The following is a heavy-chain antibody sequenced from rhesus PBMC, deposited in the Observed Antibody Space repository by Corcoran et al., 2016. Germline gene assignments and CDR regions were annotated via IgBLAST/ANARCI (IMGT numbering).Heavy chain of an antibody. V-gene: IGHV2-174*01. D-gene: IGHD3-34*01. J-gene: IGHJ4*01. CDR1: GFSLTTSGMG. Sequence: QVTLKESGPALVKPTQTLTLTCTFSGFSLTTSGMGVGWIRQPPGKALEWLALIYWDDDKRYSTSLKRRLTISKDTSKNQVVLTMTNMDPVDTATYYCARGGFPYWGDYWIFDYWGQGVLVTVSS. CDR2: IYWDDDK. CDR3: ARGGFPYWGDYWIFDY.